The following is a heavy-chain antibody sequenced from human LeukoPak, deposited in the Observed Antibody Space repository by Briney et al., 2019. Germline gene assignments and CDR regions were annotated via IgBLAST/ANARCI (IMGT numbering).Heavy chain of an antibody. Sequence: ASVKVSCKASGYTFSSYDINWVRQATGQGLEWMGWMNSNSGNTGYAQKFQGRVIMTRDTSKSTAYMELSSLRSEDTAVYYCARAGLLVRRANSGGYNYGMDLWGQGTTVTVSS. J-gene: IGHJ6*02. D-gene: IGHD2-21*01. CDR1: GYTFSSYD. CDR2: MNSNSGNT. CDR3: ARAGLLVRRANSGGYNYGMDL. V-gene: IGHV1-8*01.